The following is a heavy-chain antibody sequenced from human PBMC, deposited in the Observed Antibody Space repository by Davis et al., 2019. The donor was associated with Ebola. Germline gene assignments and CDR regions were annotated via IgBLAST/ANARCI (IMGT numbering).Heavy chain of an antibody. J-gene: IGHJ4*02. CDR2: IIPIFGTA. CDR3: ARARYCTGGVCYVEFDY. Sequence: SVKVSCKASGGTFSSYAISWVRQAPGQGLEWMGGIIPIFGTANYAQKFQGRVTITADESTSTAYMELSSLRSEDTAVYYCARARYCTGGVCYVEFDYWGQGTLVTVSS. D-gene: IGHD2-8*02. V-gene: IGHV1-69*13. CDR1: GGTFSSYA.